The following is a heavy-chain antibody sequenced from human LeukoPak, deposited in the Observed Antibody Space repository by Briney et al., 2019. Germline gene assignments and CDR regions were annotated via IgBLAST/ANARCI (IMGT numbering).Heavy chain of an antibody. Sequence: SETLSLTCAVYTGSFTGYYWTWIRQPPGKGLEWIGEINHSGGTNYNPSLKSRVTISVDTSKNQFSLNLSSVTAADTAVYYCAGRRSRFCSGGTCYHDAFDVWGQGTVLTVSS. D-gene: IGHD2-15*01. CDR2: INHSGGT. CDR1: TGSFTGYY. CDR3: AGRRSRFCSGGTCYHDAFDV. V-gene: IGHV4-34*01. J-gene: IGHJ3*01.